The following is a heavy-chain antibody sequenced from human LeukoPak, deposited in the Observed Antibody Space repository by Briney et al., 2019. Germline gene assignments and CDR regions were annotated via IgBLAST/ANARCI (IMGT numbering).Heavy chain of an antibody. D-gene: IGHD3-10*01. CDR1: GGSISSYY. CDR2: IYYSGST. CDR3: AKAIKEHGAGEY. Sequence: SSETLSLTCTVSGGSISSYYWSWIRQPPGKGLEWIGYIYYSGSTNYNPSLKSRVTISADTSKNQFSLKLSSVTAADTAVYYCAKAIKEHGAGEYWGQGTLVTVSS. J-gene: IGHJ4*02. V-gene: IGHV4-59*01.